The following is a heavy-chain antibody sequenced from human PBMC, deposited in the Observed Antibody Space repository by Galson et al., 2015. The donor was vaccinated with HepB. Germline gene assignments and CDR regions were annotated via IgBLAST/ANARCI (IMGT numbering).Heavy chain of an antibody. Sequence: SCKASGGTFSSYAISWVRQAPGQGLEWMGGIIPIFGIANYAQKFQGRVTITADESTSTAYMELSSLRSEDTAVYYCARDLGYYDSSGYYYGAHNWFDPWGQGTLVTVSS. CDR3: ARDLGYYDSSGYYYGAHNWFDP. J-gene: IGHJ5*02. V-gene: IGHV1-69*01. CDR1: GGTFSSYA. D-gene: IGHD3-22*01. CDR2: IIPIFGIA.